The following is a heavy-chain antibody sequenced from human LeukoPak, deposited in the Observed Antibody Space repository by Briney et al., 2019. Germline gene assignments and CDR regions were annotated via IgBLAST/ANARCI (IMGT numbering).Heavy chain of an antibody. D-gene: IGHD3-22*01. V-gene: IGHV3-23*01. Sequence: GGSLRLSCVASGFTFSTHAMSWVRLAPGKGLEWVSAIGGSDGSTYYADSVKGRFTISRDNSKDTLYLQMNSLRAEDTAVYYCAKRDSSGSYPYYFGSWGQGTLVTVSS. CDR2: IGGSDGST. CDR3: AKRDSSGSYPYYFGS. CDR1: GFTFSTHA. J-gene: IGHJ4*02.